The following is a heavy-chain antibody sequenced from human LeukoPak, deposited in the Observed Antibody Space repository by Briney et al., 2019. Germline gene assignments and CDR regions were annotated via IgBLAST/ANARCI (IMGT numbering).Heavy chain of an antibody. CDR3: AKGHYYGSGIYDY. D-gene: IGHD3-10*01. CDR1: GFTFDDYA. J-gene: IGHJ4*02. V-gene: IGHV3-9*01. CDR2: ISWNSGSI. Sequence: GRSLRLSCAASGFTFDDYAMHWVRHAPGKGLEWVSGISWNSGSIGYADSVKGRFTISRDNAKNSLYLQMNSLRAEDTALYYCAKGHYYGSGIYDYWGQGTLVTVSS.